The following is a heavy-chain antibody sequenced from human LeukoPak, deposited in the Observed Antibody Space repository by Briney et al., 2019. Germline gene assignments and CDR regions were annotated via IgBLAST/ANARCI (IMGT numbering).Heavy chain of an antibody. V-gene: IGHV4-4*07. CDR3: ARLMTTVTKGGFDY. CDR2: IYTSGST. CDR1: GGSISSYY. Sequence: SETLSLTCTVSGGSISSYYWSWIRQPAGKGLEWIGRIYTSGSTNYNPSLMSRVTMSVDTSKNQFSLKLSSVTAADTAVYYCARLMTTVTKGGFDYWGQGTLVTVSS. J-gene: IGHJ4*02. D-gene: IGHD4-17*01.